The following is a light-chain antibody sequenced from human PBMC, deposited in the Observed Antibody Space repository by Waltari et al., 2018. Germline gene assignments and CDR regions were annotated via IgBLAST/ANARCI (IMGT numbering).Light chain of an antibody. Sequence: QLVLTQSPSASASLGASVKLTCTLSSGYSSNVIAWLQQQPEKGPRSLMKVNSDGSHSKGDEIPDRFSGSSSGAGRYRTISNLQSEDEADYYCQTGGHGTWVFGGGTKLTVL. CDR2: VNSDGSH. CDR3: QTGGHGTWV. V-gene: IGLV4-69*01. J-gene: IGLJ3*02. CDR1: SGYSSNV.